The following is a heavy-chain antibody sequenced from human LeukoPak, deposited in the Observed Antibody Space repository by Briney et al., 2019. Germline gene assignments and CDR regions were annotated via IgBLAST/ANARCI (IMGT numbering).Heavy chain of an antibody. Sequence: PSETLSLTCSVSGASISSYYWSWIRQPPGKELEWIGYIHYSGSTSHNPSLKSRVPISLDTSKNQFSLKLSSVTAADTAVYYCARVHSNIWSFDYWGQGTLVTVSS. D-gene: IGHD6-13*01. CDR3: ARVHSNIWSFDY. V-gene: IGHV4-59*01. CDR2: IHYSGST. J-gene: IGHJ4*02. CDR1: GASISSYY.